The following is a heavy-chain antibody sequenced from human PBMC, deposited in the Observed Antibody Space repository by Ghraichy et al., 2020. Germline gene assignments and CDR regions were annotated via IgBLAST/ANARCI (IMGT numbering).Heavy chain of an antibody. CDR2: ISSSGDTK. J-gene: IGHJ4*02. Sequence: GGSLRLSCAGSVFTFSGHDMNWVRQAPGKRLEWVSYISSSGDTKYYAYPVKGRFTISRDNAKNSLFLQMNSLSVEDTAVYYCARGFSRGLDAYDYWGQGTLVTVSS. CDR3: ARGFSRGLDAYDY. CDR1: VFTFSGHD. D-gene: IGHD2-2*01. V-gene: IGHV3-48*03.